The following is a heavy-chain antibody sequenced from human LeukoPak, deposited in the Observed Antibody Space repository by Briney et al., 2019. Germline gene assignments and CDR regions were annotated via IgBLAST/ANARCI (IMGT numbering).Heavy chain of an antibody. CDR1: GFSFSSYN. J-gene: IGHJ6*03. D-gene: IGHD1-26*01. Sequence: GGSLRLSCEASGFSFSSYNMDWVRQTPGEGLEWISSITTSSSYTFYADSVKGRFTISRDNARNSLYLQMNSLTAEDTAVYYCARDPYSGAYGDTYYYFMDVWGKGTTVTISS. CDR2: ITTSSSYT. V-gene: IGHV3-21*01. CDR3: ARDPYSGAYGDTYYYFMDV.